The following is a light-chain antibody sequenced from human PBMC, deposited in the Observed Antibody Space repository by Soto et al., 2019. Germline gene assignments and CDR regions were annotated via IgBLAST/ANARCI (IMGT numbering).Light chain of an antibody. V-gene: IGKV1-39*01. CDR1: QSISSN. CDR2: GAS. J-gene: IGKJ2*01. Sequence: DIQITQSPYSLSASVGDRVTITCRASQSISSNLNWYQQKPGKAPKLLIYGASSLQSGVPSRFSGSGSGTDFTLIISSLQPEDFATYYCQQTYITPRTFGQGTKLEIK. CDR3: QQTYITPRT.